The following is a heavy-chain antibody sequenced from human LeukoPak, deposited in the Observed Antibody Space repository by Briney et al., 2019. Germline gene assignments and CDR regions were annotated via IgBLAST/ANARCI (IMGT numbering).Heavy chain of an antibody. D-gene: IGHD2-21*02. CDR1: GLTVSSSY. CDR2: IYSGGST. J-gene: IGHJ5*02. CDR3: ARVRTALTNWFDP. V-gene: IGHV3-66*01. Sequence: GGSLRLSCAASGLTVSSSYMSWVRQSPGKGLEWVSAIYSGGSTYYADSVKGRFTISRDNSKNTLSLQMNSLRAEDTAVYYCARVRTALTNWFDPWGQGTLVTVAS.